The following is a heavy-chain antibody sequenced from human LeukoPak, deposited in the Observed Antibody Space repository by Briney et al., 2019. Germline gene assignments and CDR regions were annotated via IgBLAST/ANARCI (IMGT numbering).Heavy chain of an antibody. Sequence: SETLSLTCTVSGGSISSYYWSWIRQPPGKGLEWIGYIYTSGSTNYNPSLKSRVTISVDTSKNQFSLKLSSVTAADTAVYYCARVPYYYDSSGYAHFDYWGQGTLVTVSS. V-gene: IGHV4-4*09. CDR3: ARVPYYYDSSGYAHFDY. CDR2: IYTSGST. D-gene: IGHD3-22*01. J-gene: IGHJ4*02. CDR1: GGSISSYY.